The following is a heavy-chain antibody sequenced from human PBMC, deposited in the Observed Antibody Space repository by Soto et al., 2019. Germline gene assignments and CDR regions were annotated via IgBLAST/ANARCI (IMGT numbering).Heavy chain of an antibody. V-gene: IGHV3-23*01. CDR2: VNTGGYST. CDR3: AKDLRAGSGYDFDY. D-gene: IGHD5-12*01. Sequence: EVQLLQSGGGLVQPGGSLRLSCAASGFTFTSYSMTWVRQTPGKGLEWVAAVNTGGYSTYYADSVKGRFTISRDNSNKTLYLQMNILRAEDTAVYYCAKDLRAGSGYDFDYRDQGTLVTVSS. J-gene: IGHJ4*02. CDR1: GFTFTSYS.